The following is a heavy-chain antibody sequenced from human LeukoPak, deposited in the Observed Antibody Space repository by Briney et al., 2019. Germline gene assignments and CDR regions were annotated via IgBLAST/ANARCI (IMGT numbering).Heavy chain of an antibody. CDR2: IWYDGSNK. CDR3: ARDFTVTTYNWFDP. V-gene: IGHV3-33*01. CDR1: GFTFSSYG. Sequence: PGGSLRPSCAASGFTFSSYGMPWVRQAPGKGLEWVAVIWYDGSNKYYADSVKGRFTISRDNSKNTLYLQMNSLRAEDTAVYYCARDFTVTTYNWFDPWGQGTLVTVSS. J-gene: IGHJ5*02. D-gene: IGHD4-17*01.